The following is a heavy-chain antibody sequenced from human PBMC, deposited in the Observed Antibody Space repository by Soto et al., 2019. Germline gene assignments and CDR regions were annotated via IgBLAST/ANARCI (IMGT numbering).Heavy chain of an antibody. CDR3: ARATDYGEVGGGFDP. CDR1: GYSFTSFD. CDR2: MNPNSGHT. Sequence: ASVKVSCKASGYSFTSFDINWVRQVTGQGLEWMGWMNPNSGHTGYAQKFQGRVTMTRNTSISTSYLELCSLKSEDTAVYYCARATDYGEVGGGFDPWGQGTLFT. D-gene: IGHD4-17*01. V-gene: IGHV1-8*01. J-gene: IGHJ5*02.